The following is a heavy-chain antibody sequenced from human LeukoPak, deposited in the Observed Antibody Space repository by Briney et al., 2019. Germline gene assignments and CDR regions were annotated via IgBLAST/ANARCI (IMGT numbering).Heavy chain of an antibody. J-gene: IGHJ5*02. V-gene: IGHV1-69*13. CDR1: GGTFSSYA. CDR2: IIPIFGTA. CDR3: ARDVVYYDSSGYHRSRFDP. Sequence: GASVKVSCTASGGTFSSYAISWVRQAPGQGLEWMGGIIPIFGTANYAQKFQGRVTITADESTSTAYMELSSLRSEDTAVYYCARDVVYYDSSGYHRSRFDPWGQGTLVTVSS. D-gene: IGHD3-22*01.